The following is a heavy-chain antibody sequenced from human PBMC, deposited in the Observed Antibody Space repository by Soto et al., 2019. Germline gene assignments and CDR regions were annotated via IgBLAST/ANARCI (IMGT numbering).Heavy chain of an antibody. CDR3: ARYCFSGTSCYTRHFDS. CDR2: ISARGGSR. Sequence: EVQLLESGGGLVQPGGSLTLSCAASGFTFDSHEMSWVRQAPGKGLEWVSTISARGGSRYYADSVKGRFTVSRDNSKNMVYLQMSSLRAEDTALYYCARYCFSGTSCYTRHFDSWGQATLVTVSS. CDR1: GFTFDSHE. D-gene: IGHD2-2*01. J-gene: IGHJ4*02. V-gene: IGHV3-23*01.